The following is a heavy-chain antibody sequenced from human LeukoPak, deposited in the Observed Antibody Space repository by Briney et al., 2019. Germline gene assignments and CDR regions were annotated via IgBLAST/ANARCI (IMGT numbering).Heavy chain of an antibody. V-gene: IGHV3-53*01. CDR2: IYAGGTT. Sequence: GGSLRLSCPASGFTVSTNYMSWVRQAPGRGLEWVSVIYAGGTTYYADSVRGRFTISRDNSKNTLYLQMNSLRDEDTAVYYCARDSSGWYDHWGQGTLVTVSS. J-gene: IGHJ5*02. CDR3: ARDSSGWYDH. D-gene: IGHD6-19*01. CDR1: GFTVSTNY.